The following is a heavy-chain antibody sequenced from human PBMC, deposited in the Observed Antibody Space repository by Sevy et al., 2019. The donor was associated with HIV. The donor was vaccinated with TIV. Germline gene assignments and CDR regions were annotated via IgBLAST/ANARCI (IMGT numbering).Heavy chain of an antibody. CDR3: AKERGGLRFLEWLPGDGMDV. CDR2: IRYDGSNK. CDR1: GFTFSSYS. V-gene: IGHV3-30*02. D-gene: IGHD3-3*01. J-gene: IGHJ6*02. Sequence: GGSLRLSCAASGFTFSSYSMNWVRQAPGKGLEWVAFIRYDGSNKYYADSVKGRFTISRDNSKNTLYLQMNSLRAEDTAVYYCAKERGGLRFLEWLPGDGMDVWGQGTTVTVSS.